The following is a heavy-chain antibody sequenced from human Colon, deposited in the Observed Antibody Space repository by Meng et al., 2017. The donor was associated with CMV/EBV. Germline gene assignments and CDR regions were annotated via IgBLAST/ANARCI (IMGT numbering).Heavy chain of an antibody. J-gene: IGHJ4*02. Sequence: ITLKESAHTLVKPTQNVTLTFTFSGFSLSTNGVTVGWIRQPPGKAMELLALIYWDDDKRYSPSLKSRLTITKDTSKNQVVLTMINMDPVDTATYYCAHRFLRDSSSSLHFDSWGQGTLVTVSS. CDR3: AHRFLRDSSSSLHFDS. CDR2: IYWDDDK. D-gene: IGHD6-6*01. V-gene: IGHV2-5*02. CDR1: GFSLSTNGVT.